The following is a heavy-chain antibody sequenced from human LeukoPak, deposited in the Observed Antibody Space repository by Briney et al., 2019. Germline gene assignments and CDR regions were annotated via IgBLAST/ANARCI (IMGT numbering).Heavy chain of an antibody. CDR3: ATYHPSWQQLKYGMDV. Sequence: GASVKVSCKASGYTFTAYYLHWVRQAPGKGLEWMGGFDPEDGETIYAQKFQGRVTMTEDTSTDTAYMELSSLRSEDTAVYYCATYHPSWQQLKYGMDVWGQGTTVTVSS. V-gene: IGHV1-24*01. D-gene: IGHD6-13*01. CDR1: GYTFTAYY. J-gene: IGHJ6*02. CDR2: FDPEDGET.